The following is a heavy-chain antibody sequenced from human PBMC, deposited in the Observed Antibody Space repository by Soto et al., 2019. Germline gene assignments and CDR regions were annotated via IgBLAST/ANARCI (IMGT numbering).Heavy chain of an antibody. Sequence: QVQLQESGPGLVKPSQTLSLTCTVSGGSISSGGYYWSWIRQHPGKGLEWIGYIYYSGSTYYTPSLKSRVTISVYTSKNHFALKLSSVTAAYTSVYYCARGVTMVRGVIHTPYFDYWGQGTLVTVSS. V-gene: IGHV4-31*03. CDR2: IYYSGST. CDR1: GGSISSGGYY. D-gene: IGHD3-10*01. CDR3: ARGVTMVRGVIHTPYFDY. J-gene: IGHJ4*02.